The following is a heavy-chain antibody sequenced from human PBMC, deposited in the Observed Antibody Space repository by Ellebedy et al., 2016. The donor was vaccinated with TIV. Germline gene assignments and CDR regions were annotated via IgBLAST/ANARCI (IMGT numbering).Heavy chain of an antibody. CDR3: ARDPQGRFLEWLKSYYGMDV. J-gene: IGHJ6*02. D-gene: IGHD3-3*01. CDR2: ISSSSSYI. Sequence: GESLKISCAASGFTFSSYRMNWVRHAPGKVLECVSSISSSSSYIDYADSVRGRFTISRDNAKNSLYLQMNSLRAEDTAVYYCARDPQGRFLEWLKSYYGMDVWGQGTTVTVSS. V-gene: IGHV3-21*06. CDR1: GFTFSSYR.